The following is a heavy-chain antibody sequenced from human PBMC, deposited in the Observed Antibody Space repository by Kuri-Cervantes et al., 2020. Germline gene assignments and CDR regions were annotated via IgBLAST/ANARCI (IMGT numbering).Heavy chain of an antibody. Sequence: GESLKISCAASGFTFSSHGMHWVRQAPGKGLEWVAVIWYDGSNKYYADSVKSRFTISRDNSKNTLYLQMNSLRAEDTAVYYCARDGGSSWYRAFDYWGQGTLVTVSS. D-gene: IGHD6-13*01. CDR1: GFTFSSHG. V-gene: IGHV3-33*01. CDR2: IWYDGSNK. J-gene: IGHJ4*02. CDR3: ARDGGSSWYRAFDY.